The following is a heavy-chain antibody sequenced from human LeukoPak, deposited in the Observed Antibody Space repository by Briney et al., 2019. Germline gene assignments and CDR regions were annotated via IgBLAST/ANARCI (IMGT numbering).Heavy chain of an antibody. CDR1: GFTFSSSW. Sequence: GGSLRLSCAASGFTFSSSWMSWVRQAPGKGLEWVANIEHDGSEKNYVDSVKGRFTISRDNAKNSLYLQMSSLRAEDTAVYYCARDRTGKGSYSDYWGQGALVTVSP. J-gene: IGHJ4*02. V-gene: IGHV3-7*01. D-gene: IGHD3-10*01. CDR2: IEHDGSEK. CDR3: ARDRTGKGSYSDY.